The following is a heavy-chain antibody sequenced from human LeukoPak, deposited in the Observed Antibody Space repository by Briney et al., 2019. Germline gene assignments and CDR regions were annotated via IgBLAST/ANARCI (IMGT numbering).Heavy chain of an antibody. D-gene: IGHD1-26*01. CDR2: ISYDGSNK. V-gene: IGHV3-30*04. J-gene: IGHJ4*02. Sequence: GRSLRLSCAASGFTFSSYAMHWVRQAPGKGLEGVAVISYDGSNKYYADSVKGRFTISRDNSKNTLYLQMNSLRAEDTAVYYCARAPAQESGASMGQWGQGTLVTVSS. CDR3: ARAPAQESGASMGQ. CDR1: GFTFSSYA.